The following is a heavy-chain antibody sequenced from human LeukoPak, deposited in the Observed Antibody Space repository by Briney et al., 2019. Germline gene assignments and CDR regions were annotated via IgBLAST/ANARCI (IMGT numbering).Heavy chain of an antibody. CDR2: IYYSGST. D-gene: IGHD6-6*01. V-gene: IGHV4-39*01. Sequence: PSETLSLTCTVSGGSISSNNYYWGWFRQPPGKGLEWIGSIYYSGSTYYNPSLKSRVTISVDTSKNQFSLKLSSVTAADTAVYYCSRRGQLDVVYSYFDYWGQGTLVTVSS. CDR3: SRRGQLDVVYSYFDY. J-gene: IGHJ4*02. CDR1: GGSISSNNYY.